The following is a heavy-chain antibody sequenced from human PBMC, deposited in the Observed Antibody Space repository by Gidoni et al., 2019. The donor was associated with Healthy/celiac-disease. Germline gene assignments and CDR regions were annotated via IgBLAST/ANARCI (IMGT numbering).Heavy chain of an antibody. D-gene: IGHD5-18*01. V-gene: IGHV3-23*01. J-gene: IGHJ6*02. CDR3: AKDQRAAMVYYYYGMDV. Sequence: EVQLLESGGGLVQPGGSLRLSCAASGFTFSSYAMSWVRQAPGKGLEWVSAISGSGGSTYYADSVKGRFTIARDNSKNTLYLQMNSLRAEDTAVYYCAKDQRAAMVYYYYGMDVWGQGTTVTVSS. CDR2: ISGSGGST. CDR1: GFTFSSYA.